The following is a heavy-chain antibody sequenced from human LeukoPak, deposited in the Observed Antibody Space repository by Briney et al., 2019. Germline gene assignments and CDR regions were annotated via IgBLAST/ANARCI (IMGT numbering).Heavy chain of an antibody. J-gene: IGHJ4*02. CDR2: INHSGST. CDR3: ARGRGLYYYDSSGYRY. Sequence: SEALSLTCAVYGGSFSGYYWSWIRQPPGKGLEWIGEINHSGSTNYNPSLKSRVTISVDTPKNQFSLKLSSVTAADTAVYYCARGRGLYYYDSSGYRYWGQGTLVTVSS. CDR1: GGSFSGYY. V-gene: IGHV4-34*01. D-gene: IGHD3-22*01.